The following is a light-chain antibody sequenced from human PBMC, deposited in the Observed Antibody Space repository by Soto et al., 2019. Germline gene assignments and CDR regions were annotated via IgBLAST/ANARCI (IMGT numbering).Light chain of an antibody. Sequence: QSVLTQPPSASGTPGQRVAISCSGSTSNIGRNAVNWYQQLPGTAPKLLIYNNYQRPSGVPDRLSGSKSGTSASLAISGLQSEDEADYYCATWDDSLSAWVFGGGTQLTVL. CDR3: ATWDDSLSAWV. CDR2: NNY. V-gene: IGLV1-44*01. J-gene: IGLJ3*02. CDR1: TSNIGRNA.